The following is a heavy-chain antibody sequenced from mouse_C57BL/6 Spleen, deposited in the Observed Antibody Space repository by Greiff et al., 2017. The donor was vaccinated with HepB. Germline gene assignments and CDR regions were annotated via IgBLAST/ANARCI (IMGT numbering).Heavy chain of an antibody. Sequence: EVQLQESGGGLVKPGGSLKLSCAASGFTFSDYGMHWVRQAPEKGLEWVAYISSGSSTTYYADTVKGRLTISRDNAKNTLFLQMTSLRSEDTAMYYCARRAALDYWGQGTTLTVSS. CDR1: GFTFSDYG. V-gene: IGHV5-17*01. CDR3: ARRAALDY. J-gene: IGHJ2*01. D-gene: IGHD3-1*01. CDR2: ISSGSSTT.